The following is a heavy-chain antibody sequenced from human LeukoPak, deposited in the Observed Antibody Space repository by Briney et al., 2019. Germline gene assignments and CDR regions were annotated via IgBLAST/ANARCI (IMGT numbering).Heavy chain of an antibody. CDR2: INPNSGGT. D-gene: IGHD6-19*01. CDR3: ARERPRPLKGIAVAERAFDI. CDR1: GYTFTGYY. J-gene: IGHJ3*02. V-gene: IGHV1-2*02. Sequence: GASVKVSCKASGYTFTGYYVHWVRQAPGQGLEWMGWINPNSGGTNYAQKFQGRVTMTRDTSISTAYRELSRLRSDATAVYYCARERPRPLKGIAVAERAFDIWGQGTMVTVSS.